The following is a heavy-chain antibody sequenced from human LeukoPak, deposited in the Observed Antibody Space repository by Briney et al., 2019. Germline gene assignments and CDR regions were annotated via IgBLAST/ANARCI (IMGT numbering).Heavy chain of an antibody. CDR3: ARYHYYGSGSYVPWFDP. Sequence: PSETLSLTCTVSGYSISSGYYWGWIRPPPGKGLEWIGSIYHSGSTYYNPSLKSRVTISVDTSKNQFSLKLSSVTAADTAVYYCARYHYYGSGSYVPWFDPWGQGTLVTVSS. CDR2: IYHSGST. J-gene: IGHJ5*02. D-gene: IGHD3-10*01. CDR1: GYSISSGYY. V-gene: IGHV4-38-2*02.